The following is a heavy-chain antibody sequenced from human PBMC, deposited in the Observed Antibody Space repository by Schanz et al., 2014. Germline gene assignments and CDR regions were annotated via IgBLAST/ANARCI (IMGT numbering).Heavy chain of an antibody. J-gene: IGHJ5*02. V-gene: IGHV4-31*03. CDR3: ASRRRMGISMVGGMLKGWFDP. D-gene: IGHD3-10*01. CDR2: IYYSGST. CDR1: GGSISSGGYY. Sequence: QVQLQESGPGLVKPSQTLSLTCTVSGGSISSGGYYWSWIRQHPGKGLEWIGYIYYSGSTYYNPSLKSRVTISVEATKNQFSLNMTSVTAADTAVYYCASRRRMGISMVGGMLKGWFDPGGQGTLVTVSS.